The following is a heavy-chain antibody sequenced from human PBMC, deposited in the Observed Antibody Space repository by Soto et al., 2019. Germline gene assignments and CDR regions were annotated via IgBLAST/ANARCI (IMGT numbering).Heavy chain of an antibody. V-gene: IGHV4-31*03. Sequence: TLSLTCTFSVGSIISGGYYWSWVRQNPRRGLEWIGNIYYSGNTYYNPSLKSRLTISVDTSKNQFSLNLSSVTAADTAVYYCARDRLMATAGTARHYFGLDVWGQGTTVTVSS. CDR3: ARDRLMATAGTARHYFGLDV. CDR2: IYYSGNT. CDR1: VGSIISGGYY. D-gene: IGHD5-18*01. J-gene: IGHJ6*02.